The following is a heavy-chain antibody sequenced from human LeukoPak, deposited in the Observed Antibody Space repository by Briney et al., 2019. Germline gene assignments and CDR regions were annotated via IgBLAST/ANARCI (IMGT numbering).Heavy chain of an antibody. D-gene: IGHD6-19*01. Sequence: ASVKVSCKVSGYTLTELSMHWVRQAPRKGLEWMGGFDPEDGETIYAQKFQGRVTMTEDTSTDTAYMELSSLRSEDTAVYYCATESLMAVAGKRDDAFDIWGQGTMVTVSS. CDR1: GYTLTELS. V-gene: IGHV1-24*01. CDR2: FDPEDGET. CDR3: ATESLMAVAGKRDDAFDI. J-gene: IGHJ3*02.